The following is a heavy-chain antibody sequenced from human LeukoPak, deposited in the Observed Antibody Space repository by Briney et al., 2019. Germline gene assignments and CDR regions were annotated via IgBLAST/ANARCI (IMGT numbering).Heavy chain of an antibody. V-gene: IGHV3-23*01. CDR1: GFTFGNYA. D-gene: IGHD2-2*02. CDR3: AKVAAAAILNFFDY. Sequence: TGGSLRLSCAASGFTFGNYAMSWVRQAPGKGPEWVSTFSRSGSDTYYADSVKGRFTIFRDNSKNTLYLQMNSLRAEDTAVYYCAKVAAAAILNFFDYWGQGTLVAVSS. CDR2: FSRSGSDT. J-gene: IGHJ4*02.